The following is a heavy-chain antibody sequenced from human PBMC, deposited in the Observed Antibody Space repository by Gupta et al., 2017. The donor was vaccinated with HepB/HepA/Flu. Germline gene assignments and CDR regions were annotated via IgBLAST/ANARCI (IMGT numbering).Heavy chain of an antibody. Sequence: QVQLVQSGAEVKKPGSSVKVSCKACGGTFSSYAISWVRQAPGQGLEWMGRIIPILGIANDAQKFQGRVTITADKSTSTAYMELSSLRSEDTAVYYCARVVAAAGLLDYWGQGTLVTVSS. J-gene: IGHJ4*02. CDR2: IIPILGIA. CDR3: ARVVAAAGLLDY. D-gene: IGHD6-13*01. CDR1: GGTFSSYA. V-gene: IGHV1-69*04.